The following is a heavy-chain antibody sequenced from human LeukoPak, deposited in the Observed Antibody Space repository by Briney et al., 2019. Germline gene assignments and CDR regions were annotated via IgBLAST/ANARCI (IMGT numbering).Heavy chain of an antibody. J-gene: IGHJ4*02. CDR3: ASNHLGYSYGYAY. D-gene: IGHD5-18*01. CDR1: GYSFTSYW. Sequence: GESLKISCKGSGYSFTSYWIGWVRQMPGKGLEWMGIIYPGDSGTRYSPSFQGQVTISADKSISTAYLQWSSLKASDTAMYYCASNHLGYSYGYAYWGQGTLVTVSS. V-gene: IGHV5-51*01. CDR2: IYPGDSGT.